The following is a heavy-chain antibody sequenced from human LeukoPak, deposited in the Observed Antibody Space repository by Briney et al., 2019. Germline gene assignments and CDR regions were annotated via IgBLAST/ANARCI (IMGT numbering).Heavy chain of an antibody. CDR3: TRGRGSYQKGFDS. V-gene: IGHV3-9*01. CDR1: GFRFDDYA. D-gene: IGHD1-26*01. CDR2: MSWNSGVI. Sequence: HSGGSLRLSCAASGFRFDDYAMHWVRQVPGKGLEWVSGMSWNSGVIGYADSVKGRYTISRDNAKNSLYLQMSILRGEDTALYYCTRGRGSYQKGFDSWGQGTLVTVSS. J-gene: IGHJ4*02.